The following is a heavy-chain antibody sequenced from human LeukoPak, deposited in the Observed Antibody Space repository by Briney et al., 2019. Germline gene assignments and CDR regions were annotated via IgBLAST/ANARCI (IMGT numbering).Heavy chain of an antibody. CDR3: ARGNKDYGDYARGLSDY. Sequence: ASVKVSCKSSGYTFTSFDINWVRQATGQGLEWMGWMNPNSGNTGSAQKFQGRITMTRNTSITTAYMELSSLRSEDTAVYYCARGNKDYGDYARGLSDYWGQGTLVTVSS. CDR1: GYTFTSFD. CDR2: MNPNSGNT. D-gene: IGHD4-17*01. V-gene: IGHV1-8*01. J-gene: IGHJ4*02.